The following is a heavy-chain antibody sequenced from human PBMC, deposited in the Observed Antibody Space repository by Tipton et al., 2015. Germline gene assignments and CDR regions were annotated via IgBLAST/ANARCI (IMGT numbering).Heavy chain of an antibody. CDR2: INHSGST. D-gene: IGHD3-22*01. Sequence: TLSLTCAVYGGSFSGYYWSWIRQPPGKGLEWIGEINHSGSTNYNPSLRSRVTISVDTSKNQFSLKLSSVTAADTAVYYCARDAGRYYDSSGLSWYFDLWGRGTLVPVSS. CDR1: GGSFSGYY. J-gene: IGHJ2*01. CDR3: ARDAGRYYDSSGLSWYFDL. V-gene: IGHV4-34*01.